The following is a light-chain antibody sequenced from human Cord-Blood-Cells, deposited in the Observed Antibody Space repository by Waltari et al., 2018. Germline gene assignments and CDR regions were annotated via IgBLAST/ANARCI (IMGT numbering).Light chain of an antibody. CDR2: WAP. Sequence: DIVMTQSPDSLAVPLGERATINCKSSQSVLYSSNNKNYLAWYQQKPGQPPKLLIYWAPTRESGVPDRFSGSGSGTDFTLTISSLQAEDVAVYYCQQYYSTPLTFGGGTKVEIK. J-gene: IGKJ4*01. CDR1: QSVLYSSNNKNY. V-gene: IGKV4-1*01. CDR3: QQYYSTPLT.